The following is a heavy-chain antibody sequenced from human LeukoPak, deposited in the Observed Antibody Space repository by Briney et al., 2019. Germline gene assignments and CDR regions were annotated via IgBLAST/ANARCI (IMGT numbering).Heavy chain of an antibody. CDR1: GFTVSSNY. CDR3: ARGDDYGGAWYYFDY. J-gene: IGHJ4*02. Sequence: GGSLRLSCAASGFTVSSNYMNWVRQAPGKGLEWVSVIYSGGSTYYADSVRGRFTISRDNSKNTLFLQMNSLRAEDTAEYYCARGDDYGGAWYYFDYWGQGTLVTVSS. V-gene: IGHV3-53*01. CDR2: IYSGGST. D-gene: IGHD4-23*01.